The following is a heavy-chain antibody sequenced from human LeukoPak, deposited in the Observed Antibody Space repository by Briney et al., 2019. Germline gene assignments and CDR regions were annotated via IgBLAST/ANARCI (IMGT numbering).Heavy chain of an antibody. CDR2: INGDGSST. Sequence: GGSLILSCVASGFTFRTYWMHWVRQAPGKGLLWVSRINGDGSSTNYADSVKGRFTISRDNAKNTLYLQMNSLRAEDTAVYYCARASTTVPNLLDNWGQGTLVTVSS. CDR1: GFTFRTYW. CDR3: ARASTTVPNLLDN. J-gene: IGHJ4*02. V-gene: IGHV3-74*01. D-gene: IGHD4-17*01.